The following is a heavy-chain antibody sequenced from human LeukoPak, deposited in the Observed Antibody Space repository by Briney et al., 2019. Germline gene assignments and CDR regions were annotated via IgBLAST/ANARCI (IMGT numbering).Heavy chain of an antibody. CDR1: GGSITSYY. V-gene: IGHV4-59*05. D-gene: IGHD6-19*01. CDR3: ARRYSSGWYSYYFDY. J-gene: IGHJ4*02. CDR2: IYYSGST. Sequence: SETLSLTCTVSGGSITSYYWSWIRQPPGKGLEWIGSIYYSGSTYYNPSLKSRVTISVDTSKNQFSLKLSSVTAADTAVYYCARRYSSGWYSYYFDYWGQGTLVTVSS.